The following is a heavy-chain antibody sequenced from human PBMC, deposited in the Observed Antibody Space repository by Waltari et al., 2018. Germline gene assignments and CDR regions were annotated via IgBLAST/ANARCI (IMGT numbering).Heavy chain of an antibody. CDR2: INHSGRT. J-gene: IGHJ6*03. V-gene: IGHV4-34*01. CDR3: ARANTIFGVIRTWYYMDV. D-gene: IGHD3-3*01. Sequence: QVQLQQWGAGLLKPSETLSLTCVVSGGSFSGYYWSWIRQPPGKGLGWIGEINHSGRTNDNPSHKSRVTISIDTSKIQFSLKLRSVTVADTAVYYCARANTIFGVIRTWYYMDVWGKGTPVTVSS. CDR1: GGSFSGYY.